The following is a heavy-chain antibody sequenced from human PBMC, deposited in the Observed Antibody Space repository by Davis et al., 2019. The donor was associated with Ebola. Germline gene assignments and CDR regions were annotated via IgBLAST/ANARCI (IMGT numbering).Heavy chain of an antibody. V-gene: IGHV5-10-1*01. Sequence: PGGSLRLSCKGSGYTFTSDWISWVRQMPGKGLEWMGRIDPRDSYTNYSPSFQGHVTISADKSISTAYLQWSSLKASDTGIYFCARLQVISVTSDYYYYYMAVWGKGTTVSVS. CDR1: GYTFTSDW. CDR3: ARLQVISVTSDYYYYYMAV. D-gene: IGHD2/OR15-2a*01. CDR2: IDPRDSYT. J-gene: IGHJ6*03.